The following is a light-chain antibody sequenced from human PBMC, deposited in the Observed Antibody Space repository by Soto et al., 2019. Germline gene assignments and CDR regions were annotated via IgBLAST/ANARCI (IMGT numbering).Light chain of an antibody. V-gene: IGKV3-15*01. J-gene: IGKJ3*01. CDR3: QQYNNWPRT. Sequence: EILMTQSPATLSVFPGERATLSCRASQSVSSNLAWFQQKPGQAPRLLIYGASTRATGIPARFSGSGSGTDFTLTISSLQSEDFALYYCQQYNNWPRTFGPGTKVDIK. CDR2: GAS. CDR1: QSVSSN.